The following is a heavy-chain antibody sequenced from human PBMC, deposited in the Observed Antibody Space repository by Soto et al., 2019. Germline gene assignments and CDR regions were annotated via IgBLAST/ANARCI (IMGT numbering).Heavy chain of an antibody. CDR1: GFTFSSYS. CDR2: ISSSSSTI. V-gene: IGHV3-48*01. CDR3: ARDLKYGLFDY. J-gene: IGHJ4*02. D-gene: IGHD4-17*01. Sequence: VGSLRLSCAASGFTFSSYSMNWVRQAPGKGLEWVSYISSSSSTIYYADSVKGRFTISRDNAKNSLYLQMNSLRAEDTAVYYCARDLKYGLFDYWGQGTLVTVSS.